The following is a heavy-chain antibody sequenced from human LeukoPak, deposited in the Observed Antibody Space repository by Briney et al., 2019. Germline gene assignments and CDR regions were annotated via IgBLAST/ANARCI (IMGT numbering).Heavy chain of an antibody. V-gene: IGHV3-53*01. D-gene: IGHD2-15*01. J-gene: IGHJ4*02. CDR1: GFTVSSNY. CDR3: ARDRGGPRYYFDY. Sequence: PGGSLILSCAASGFTVSSNYMSWVRQAPGKGLEWVSVIYSGGSTYYADSVKGRFTISRDNSKNTPYLQMNSLRAEDTAVYYCARDRGGPRYYFDYWGQGTLVTVSS. CDR2: IYSGGST.